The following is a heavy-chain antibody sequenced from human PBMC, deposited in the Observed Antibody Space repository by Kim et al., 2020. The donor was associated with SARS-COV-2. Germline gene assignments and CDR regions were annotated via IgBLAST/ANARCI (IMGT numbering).Heavy chain of an antibody. CDR3: ARDWSGINSGPNYGMDV. CDR1: GYTFTSYY. V-gene: IGHV1-46*01. CDR2: INPSGGST. Sequence: ASVKVSCKASGYTFTSYYMHWVRQAPGQGLEWMGIINPSGGSTSYAQKFQGRVTMTRDTSTSTVYMELSSLRSEDTAVYYCARDWSGINSGPNYGMDVWGQGTTVTVSS. D-gene: IGHD5-12*01. J-gene: IGHJ6*02.